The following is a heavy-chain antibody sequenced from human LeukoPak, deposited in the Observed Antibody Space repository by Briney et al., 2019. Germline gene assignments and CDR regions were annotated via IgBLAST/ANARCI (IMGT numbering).Heavy chain of an antibody. J-gene: IGHJ3*02. Sequence: GGSLRLSCAASGFTFSDYYMSWMRQAPGKGLEGLSCISSSGGYITYYADSVKGRFTISRDDAKNSLYLQINSLRAEDTAVYYCARDPGDAFDIWGQGTTVTVAS. V-gene: IGHV3-11*01. CDR1: GFTFSDYY. CDR2: ISSSGGYIT. CDR3: ARDPGDAFDI.